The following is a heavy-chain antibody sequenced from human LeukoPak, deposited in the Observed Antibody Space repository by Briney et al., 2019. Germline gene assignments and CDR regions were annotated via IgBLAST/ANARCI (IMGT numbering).Heavy chain of an antibody. CDR3: ARLHISNWYIFDY. Sequence: RPSETLSLTCTVSGVSISGYYWSWIRQPPGKGPEWIGYIYYSGSTDYNPSLKSRVTISVDTSKNQFSLKLSSVTAADTAVYYCARLHISNWYIFDYWGQGTLVTVSS. J-gene: IGHJ4*02. D-gene: IGHD6-13*01. V-gene: IGHV4-59*01. CDR1: GVSISGYY. CDR2: IYYSGST.